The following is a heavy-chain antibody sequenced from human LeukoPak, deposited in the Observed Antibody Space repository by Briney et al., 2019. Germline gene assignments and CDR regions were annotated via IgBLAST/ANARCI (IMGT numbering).Heavy chain of an antibody. J-gene: IGHJ5*02. CDR2: IPYDGSNK. V-gene: IGHV3-30*03. Sequence: GGSLRLSCAASGFTVSSNYMSWVRQAPGKGLEWVAVIPYDGSNKYYADPVKGRFTISRDNSKNTLYLQMNSLGAEDTAVYYCASYDFWSGYDWFDPWGQGTLVTVSS. CDR1: GFTVSSNY. CDR3: ASYDFWSGYDWFDP. D-gene: IGHD3-3*01.